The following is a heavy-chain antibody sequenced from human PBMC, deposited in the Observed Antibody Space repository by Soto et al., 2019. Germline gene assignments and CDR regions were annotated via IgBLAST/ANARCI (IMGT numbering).Heavy chain of an antibody. Sequence: EVQLVESGGGLVQPGGSLRLSCAASGFTFSSYSMNWVRQAPGKGLEWVSYISSSSSTIYYADSVKGRFTISRDNAKNSLYLQMNSLRDEDTAVYYCATQYYGGTSIRSPRHFDYWGQGTLVTVSS. D-gene: IGHD4-17*01. CDR3: ATQYYGGTSIRSPRHFDY. CDR2: ISSSSSTI. V-gene: IGHV3-48*02. J-gene: IGHJ4*02. CDR1: GFTFSSYS.